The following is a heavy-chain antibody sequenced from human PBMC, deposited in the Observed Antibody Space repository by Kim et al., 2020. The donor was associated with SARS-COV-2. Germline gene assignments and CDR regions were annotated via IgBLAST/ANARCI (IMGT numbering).Heavy chain of an antibody. Sequence: AASVKGRFTISRDDSKNTAYLQMNSLKTEDTAVYYCTPDFWSGYSDAFDIWGQGTMVTVSS. CDR3: TPDFWSGYSDAFDI. J-gene: IGHJ3*02. V-gene: IGHV3-73*01. D-gene: IGHD3-3*01.